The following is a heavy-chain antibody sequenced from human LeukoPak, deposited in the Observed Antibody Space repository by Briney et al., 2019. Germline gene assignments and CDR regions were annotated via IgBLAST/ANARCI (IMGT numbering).Heavy chain of an antibody. CDR1: GFTFSSYA. D-gene: IGHD2-21*02. CDR3: AKDVTIVVVTYFDY. Sequence: GGSLRLSCAASGFTFSSYAMSWVRQAPGKGLEWVSAISGSGGSTYYADSVKGRFTISRDNSKNTLHLQMNSLRAEDTAVYYCAKDVTIVVVTYFDYWGQGTLVTVSS. V-gene: IGHV3-23*01. CDR2: ISGSGGST. J-gene: IGHJ4*02.